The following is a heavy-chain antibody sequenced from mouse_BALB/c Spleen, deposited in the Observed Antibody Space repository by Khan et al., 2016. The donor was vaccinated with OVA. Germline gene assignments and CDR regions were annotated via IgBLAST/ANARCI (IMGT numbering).Heavy chain of an antibody. D-gene: IGHD2-2*01. V-gene: IGHV1S135*01. CDR1: GYSFTSYY. CDR2: IDPFSGGT. J-gene: IGHJ3*01. Sequence: VQLKQSGPELMKPGASVKISCKASGYSFTSYYIHWLMQSHGKSLEWIGYIDPFSGGTTYNQKFKGKATLTVDKSSITAYIHVSHRTAEDSAVYYCTRHGYVAWFTYWGQGTLVTVSA. CDR3: TRHGYVAWFTY.